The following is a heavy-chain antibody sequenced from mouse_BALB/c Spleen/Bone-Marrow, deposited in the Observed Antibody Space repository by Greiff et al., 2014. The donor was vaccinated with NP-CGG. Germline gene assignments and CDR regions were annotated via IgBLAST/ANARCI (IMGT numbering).Heavy chain of an antibody. CDR2: ISPGDGDT. CDR1: GYAFSSYW. Sequence: VKLMESGAELVRPGSSVKFSCKASGYAFSSYWMNWVKQRPGQGLEWIGQISPGDGDTNYNGKFKGKATLTADKSSSTAYIQLSSLTSEDSAVYFCARMGDYSYYFDYWGQGTTLTVSS. CDR3: ARMGDYSYYFDY. J-gene: IGHJ2*01. D-gene: IGHD1-1*01. V-gene: IGHV1-80*01.